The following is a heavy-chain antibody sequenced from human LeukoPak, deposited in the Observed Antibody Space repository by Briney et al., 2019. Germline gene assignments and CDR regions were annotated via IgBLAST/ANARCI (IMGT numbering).Heavy chain of an antibody. CDR2: IKPDGSGK. CDR1: GLTFSRHW. V-gene: IGHV3-7*01. CDR3: ASRPPTGYAYLGVFDY. J-gene: IGHJ4*02. D-gene: IGHD3-9*01. Sequence: GGSLRLSCAASGLTFSRHWMSWVRQAPGKGLEWVANIKPDGSGKYYVDSVRGRFTISRDNSRSSLYLQMNNLGAEDTALYYCASRPPTGYAYLGVFDYWGQGTLVTVSS.